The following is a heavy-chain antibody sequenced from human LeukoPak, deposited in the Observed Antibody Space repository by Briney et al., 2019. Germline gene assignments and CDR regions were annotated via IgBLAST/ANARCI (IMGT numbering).Heavy chain of an antibody. CDR2: IKEDGTEK. V-gene: IGHV3-7*01. CDR3: ARGGSESDY. J-gene: IGHJ4*02. Sequence: GGSLRLSCAASGFTFNHYWMTWVRQNPRKGLEWVANIKEDGTEKNYVDSVKGRFTISRDNAKNSLYLQMYSLRAEDTAVYYCARGGSESDYWGQGTLVTVSS. CDR1: GFTFNHYW.